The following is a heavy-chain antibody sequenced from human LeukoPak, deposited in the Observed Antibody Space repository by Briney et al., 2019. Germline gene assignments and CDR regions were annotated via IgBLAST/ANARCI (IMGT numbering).Heavy chain of an antibody. D-gene: IGHD1-1*01. CDR1: GYTFTGYY. V-gene: IGHV1-2*02. CDR2: INPNSGGT. Sequence: ASVKVSCKASGYTFTGYYMHWVRQAPGQGLEWMGWINPNSGGTNYAQKFQGRVTMTRDTSISTAYMELSRLRSDDTAVYYCASCIPTGTNDDAFDIWGQGTMVTVSS. J-gene: IGHJ3*02. CDR3: ASCIPTGTNDDAFDI.